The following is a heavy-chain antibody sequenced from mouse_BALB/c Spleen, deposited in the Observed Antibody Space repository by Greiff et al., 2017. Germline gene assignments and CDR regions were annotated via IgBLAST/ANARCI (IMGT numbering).Heavy chain of an antibody. V-gene: IGHV5-12-2*01. D-gene: IGHD1-1*01. CDR2: ISNGGGST. CDR1: GFTFSSYT. J-gene: IGHJ3*01. Sequence: EVMLVESGGGLVQPGGSLKLSCAASGFTFSSYTMSWVRQTPEKRLEWVAYISNGGGSTYYPDTVKGRFTISRDNAKNTLYLQMSSLKSEDTAMYYCAGYYGSSPFAYWGQGTLVTVSA. CDR3: AGYYGSSPFAY.